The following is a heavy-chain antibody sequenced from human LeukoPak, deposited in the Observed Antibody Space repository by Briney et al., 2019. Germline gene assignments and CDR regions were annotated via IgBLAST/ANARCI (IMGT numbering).Heavy chain of an antibody. J-gene: IGHJ4*02. D-gene: IGHD3-16*01. CDR1: GFTFSSYS. CDR3: ARAPEDYSDTPGYFDY. Sequence: PGGSLILSCAASGFTFSSYSMNWVRQAPGKGLEWVSSISGSNSYIYYADSVKGRFTISRDNAKNSLYLQMNSLRAEDTAVYYCARAPEDYSDTPGYFDYWGQGVLVTVSS. CDR2: ISGSNSYI. V-gene: IGHV3-21*06.